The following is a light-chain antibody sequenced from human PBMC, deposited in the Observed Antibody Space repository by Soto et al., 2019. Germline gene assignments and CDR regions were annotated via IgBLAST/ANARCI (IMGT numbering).Light chain of an antibody. V-gene: IGKV3-11*01. Sequence: EIVLTQSPATLSLSPGERATLSCRASQSVSSYLAWYQQKPGQAPSLLIYDASNRAPGIPARFSGSGSGTDFTLTISSLEPEDFAVYYCQQRSNWPPRITFGQGTRLEIK. CDR1: QSVSSY. CDR3: QQRSNWPPRIT. J-gene: IGKJ5*01. CDR2: DAS.